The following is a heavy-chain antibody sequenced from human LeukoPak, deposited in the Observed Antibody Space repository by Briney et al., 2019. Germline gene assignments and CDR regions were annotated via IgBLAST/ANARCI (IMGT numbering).Heavy chain of an antibody. CDR3: ARESSAVAHTMMRDWLDP. CDR2: INRSGRT. D-gene: IGHD3-22*01. V-gene: IGHV4-38-2*02. J-gene: IGHJ5*02. CDR1: GYSISFGHL. Sequence: SSEPLSLPCDVSGYSISFGHLWGWIRQPPGKGLEWIASINRSGRTYYTPSLKSRVTISVDTLKNQFSLKVTSVTAEDTAMYFCARESSAVAHTMMRDWLDPWGQGTLVTVSS.